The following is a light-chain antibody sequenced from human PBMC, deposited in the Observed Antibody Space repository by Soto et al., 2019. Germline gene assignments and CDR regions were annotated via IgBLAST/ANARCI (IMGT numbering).Light chain of an antibody. Sequence: DIQMTQSPSTLSASVGDRVTITCRASQSISSWLAWYQQKPGKAPKLLIYKASSLQSGVPSRFSGSGSGTEFTLTINSLQPDDFAPYYCQQYNSYLFTFGQGTKLEIK. CDR1: QSISSW. V-gene: IGKV1-5*03. J-gene: IGKJ2*01. CDR3: QQYNSYLFT. CDR2: KAS.